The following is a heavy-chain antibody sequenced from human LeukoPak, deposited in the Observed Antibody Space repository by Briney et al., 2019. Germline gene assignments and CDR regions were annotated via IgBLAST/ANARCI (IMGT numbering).Heavy chain of an antibody. CDR1: GFTFSDYY. CDR3: VRDCGGDCFSNDAFDI. CDR2: INGNGGST. V-gene: IGHV3-20*01. D-gene: IGHD2-21*02. Sequence: GGSLRLSCAASGFTFSDYYMSWIRQAPGKGLEWVCGINGNGGSTGYADSVKGRFTISRDNAKNSLILQMNSLRAEDTALYHCVRDCGGDCFSNDAFDIWGQGTRVTVSS. J-gene: IGHJ3*02.